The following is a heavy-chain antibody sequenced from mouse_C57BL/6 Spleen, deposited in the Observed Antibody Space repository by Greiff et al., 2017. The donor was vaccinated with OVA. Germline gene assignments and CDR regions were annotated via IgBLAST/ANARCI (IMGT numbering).Heavy chain of an antibody. CDR2: ISSGGSNT. J-gene: IGHJ2*01. V-gene: IGHV5-6*01. CDR1: GFTFSSYG. Sequence: EVQVVESGGDLVKPGGSLKLSCAASGFTFSSYGMSWVRQTPDKRLEWVATISSGGSNTYYPDSVKGRFTISRDNAKNTLYLQMSSLKSEDTAMYYCASQRGAEDYCDYWGQGTTLTVSS. CDR3: ASQRGAEDYCDY.